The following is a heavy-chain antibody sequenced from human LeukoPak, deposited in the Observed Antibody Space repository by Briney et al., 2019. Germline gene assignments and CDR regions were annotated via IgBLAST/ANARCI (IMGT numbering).Heavy chain of an antibody. J-gene: IGHJ4*02. CDR1: GITLSNYG. CDR3: AKRSGYTTGWFFDF. D-gene: IGHD6-19*01. CDR2: TSDSGGRT. Sequence: GGSLRLSCAVSGITLSNYGMSWVRQAPGKGLEWVAGTSDSGGRTNYADSVKGRFTISRDNPKNTLYLQMNSLRAEDTAVFYCAKRSGYTTGWFFDFWGQGTLVTVSS. V-gene: IGHV3-23*01.